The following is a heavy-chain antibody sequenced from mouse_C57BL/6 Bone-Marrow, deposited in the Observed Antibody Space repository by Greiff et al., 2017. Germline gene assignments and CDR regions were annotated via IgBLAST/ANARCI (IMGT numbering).Heavy chain of an antibody. V-gene: IGHV5-6*02. J-gene: IGHJ3*01. D-gene: IGHD2-4*01. Sequence: EVKLMESGGDLVKPGGSLKLSCAASGFTFSSYGMSWVRQTPDKRLEWVATISSGGSYTYYPDSVKGRFPISRDNAKNTLYLQMSSLKSEDTAMYYCARRRDYDGFAYWGQGTLVTVSA. CDR3: ARRRDYDGFAY. CDR2: ISSGGSYT. CDR1: GFTFSSYG.